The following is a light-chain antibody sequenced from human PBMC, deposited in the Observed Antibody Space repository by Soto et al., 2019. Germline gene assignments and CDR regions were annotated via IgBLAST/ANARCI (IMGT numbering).Light chain of an antibody. CDR1: QSISSW. J-gene: IGKJ1*01. CDR3: QQYNSYWT. Sequence: DIQITQSPSTLSASLGDRVTITVRASQSISSWLAWYQQKPGKAPKLLIYKASSLESGVPSRFSGSGSGTEFTLTITSLQPDDSATYYCQQYNSYWTFGQGTKVDI. V-gene: IGKV1-5*03. CDR2: KAS.